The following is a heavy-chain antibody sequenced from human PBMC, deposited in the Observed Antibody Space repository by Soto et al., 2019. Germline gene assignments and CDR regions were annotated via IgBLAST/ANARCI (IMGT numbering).Heavy chain of an antibody. Sequence: EMQLLESGGGLVQSGGSLRLSCVASGFTFSDYAMSWARQAPGKGLEWVSGISSSGDRTYYADSVKGRFTISRDNSKNTLYLQMNNLRAEDMAVYYCVNFDWGSWGQGTLVSASS. J-gene: IGHJ5*02. V-gene: IGHV3-23*01. CDR3: VNFDWGS. CDR2: ISSSGDRT. CDR1: GFTFSDYA. D-gene: IGHD3-9*01.